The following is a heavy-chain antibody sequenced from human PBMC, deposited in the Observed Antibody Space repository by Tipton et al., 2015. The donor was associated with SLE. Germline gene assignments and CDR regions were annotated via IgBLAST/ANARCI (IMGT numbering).Heavy chain of an antibody. V-gene: IGHV3-48*03. CDR2: ISSSGSTI. CDR3: AREGDYYDSSGYP. D-gene: IGHD3-22*01. Sequence: SLRLSCAASGFTFSSYEMNWVRQAPGKGLEWVSYISSSGSTIYYADSVKGRFTISRDNSKNTLYLQMNSLRAEDTAVYYCAREGDYYDSSGYPWGQGTMVTVSS. CDR1: GFTFSSYE. J-gene: IGHJ3*01.